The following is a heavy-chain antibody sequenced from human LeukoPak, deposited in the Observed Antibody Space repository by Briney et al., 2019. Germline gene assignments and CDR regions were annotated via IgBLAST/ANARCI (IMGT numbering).Heavy chain of an antibody. CDR3: ARESKTGVHFDY. J-gene: IGHJ4*02. V-gene: IGHV3-53*01. D-gene: IGHD3-10*01. Sequence: QTGGSLRLSCAASGFTVSSNYMSWVRQAPGKGLEWVAVIYSGGDMYYADSVKGRFTISRDNSKNTVYFQMNSLRAEDTAVYYCARESKTGVHFDYWGQGTLVTVSS. CDR1: GFTVSSNY. CDR2: IYSGGDM.